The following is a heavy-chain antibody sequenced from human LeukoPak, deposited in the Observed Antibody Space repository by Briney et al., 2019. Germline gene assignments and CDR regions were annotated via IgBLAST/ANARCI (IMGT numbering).Heavy chain of an antibody. J-gene: IGHJ4*02. CDR1: GGTFSSYA. Sequence: SVKVSCKASGGTFSSYAISWVRQAPGQGLEWMGGIIPNFGAANYAQKFQGRVTITADESTSTAYMELSSLRSEDTAVYYCARVTTGAYYYDSSGYLFDYWGQGTLVTVPS. D-gene: IGHD3-22*01. CDR2: IIPNFGAA. V-gene: IGHV1-69*13. CDR3: ARVTTGAYYYDSSGYLFDY.